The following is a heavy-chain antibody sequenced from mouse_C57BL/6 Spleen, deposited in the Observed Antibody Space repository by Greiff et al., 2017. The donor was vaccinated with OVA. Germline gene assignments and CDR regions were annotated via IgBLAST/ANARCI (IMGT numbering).Heavy chain of an antibody. CDR3: ARRTLWDFFAY. J-gene: IGHJ3*01. V-gene: IGHV1-50*01. CDR2: IDPSDSYT. D-gene: IGHD1-1*02. CDR1: GYTFTSYW. Sequence: QVQLQQSGAELVKPGASVKLSCKASGYTFTSYWMQWVKQRPGQGLEWIGEIDPSDSYTNYNQKFKGKATLTVDTSSSTAYMQLSSLTSEDSAVYYCARRTLWDFFAYWGQGTLVTVSA.